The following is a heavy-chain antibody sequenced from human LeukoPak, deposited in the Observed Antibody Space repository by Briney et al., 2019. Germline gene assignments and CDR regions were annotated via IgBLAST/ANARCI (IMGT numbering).Heavy chain of an antibody. V-gene: IGHV1-69*02. J-gene: IGHJ3*02. CDR3: ARAVTVFDAFDI. Sequence: SVKVSCKASGATFTSKTISWVRQAPGQGLEWMGRIIPMYDIKDYAQKFQGRVTITADKSTSTAYMELSSLTSEDTAVYYCARAVTVFDAFDIWGQGTMVTVSS. CDR1: GATFTSKT. CDR2: IIPMYDIK. D-gene: IGHD4-11*01.